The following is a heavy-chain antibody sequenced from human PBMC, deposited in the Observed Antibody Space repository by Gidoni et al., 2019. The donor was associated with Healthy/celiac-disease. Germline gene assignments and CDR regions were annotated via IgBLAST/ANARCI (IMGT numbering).Heavy chain of an antibody. J-gene: IGHJ4*02. V-gene: IGHV3-33*08. CDR3: ARDGSGSYLAFDY. CDR1: GFTFSSYG. Sequence: QVQLVESGGGVVQPGRSLRLSCAASGFTFSSYGLHWVRQAPGKGVEWVAVIWYDGSNKYYADSVKGRFTISRDNSKNTLYLQMNSLRAEDTAVYYCARDGSGSYLAFDYWGQGTLVTVSS. D-gene: IGHD3-10*01. CDR2: IWYDGSNK.